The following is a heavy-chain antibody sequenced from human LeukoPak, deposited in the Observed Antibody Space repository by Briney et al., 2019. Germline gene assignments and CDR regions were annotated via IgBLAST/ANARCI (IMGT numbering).Heavy chain of an antibody. CDR3: ASQMAIGY. V-gene: IGHV3-21*01. CDR2: ISSSSYI. J-gene: IGHJ4*02. Sequence: GGSLRLSCAASGFTFSGYTMNWVRQAPGKGLEWVSSISSSSYIYYTDSVKGRFTISRDNAKNSLYLQMSSLRVEDTAVYYCASQMAIGYWGQGTLVTVSS. CDR1: GFTFSGYT. D-gene: IGHD5-24*01.